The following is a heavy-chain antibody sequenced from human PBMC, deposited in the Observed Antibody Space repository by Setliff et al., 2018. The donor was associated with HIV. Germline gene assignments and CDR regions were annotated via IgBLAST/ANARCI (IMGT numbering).Heavy chain of an antibody. D-gene: IGHD1-7*01. Sequence: GGSLRLSCVTSGFSFNNYGMHWVRQAPGKGLEWVAVIWYDGSNRYYADSVKGRVTIARDNPENTLYMQMNSLRAEDTAVYYCVKDMTGTPSYFFDYWGQGTLVTVSS. CDR3: VKDMTGTPSYFFDY. J-gene: IGHJ4*02. CDR1: GFSFNNYG. V-gene: IGHV3-33*06. CDR2: IWYDGSNR.